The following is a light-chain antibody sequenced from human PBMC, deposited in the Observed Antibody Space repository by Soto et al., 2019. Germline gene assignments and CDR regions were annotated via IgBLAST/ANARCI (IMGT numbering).Light chain of an antibody. V-gene: IGLV2-14*03. CDR2: DVS. CDR1: NSDIGGYEF. CDR3: GSYTSSNTLV. J-gene: IGLJ1*01. Sequence: QSALTQPASVSGSPGQSITISCTGSNSDIGGYEFVSWYQHHPGKAPKFLIYDVSNRPSGVSHRFSGSKSGNTASLTISGLQAEDEADYYCGSYTSSNTLVFGTGTKLTVL.